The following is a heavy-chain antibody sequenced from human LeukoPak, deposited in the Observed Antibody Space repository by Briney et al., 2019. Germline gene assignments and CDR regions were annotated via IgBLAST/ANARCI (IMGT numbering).Heavy chain of an antibody. J-gene: IGHJ4*02. CDR1: GGSISSYY. CDR2: IYTSGST. CDR3: ARAGYITDYGDYDY. D-gene: IGHD4-17*01. V-gene: IGHV4-4*07. Sequence: SETLSLTCTVSGGSISSYYWSWIRQPAGKGLEWIGRIYTSGSTNYNPSLKSRVTMSVDTSKNQFSLKLSSVTAADTAVYYCARAGYITDYGDYDYWGQGTLVTVSS.